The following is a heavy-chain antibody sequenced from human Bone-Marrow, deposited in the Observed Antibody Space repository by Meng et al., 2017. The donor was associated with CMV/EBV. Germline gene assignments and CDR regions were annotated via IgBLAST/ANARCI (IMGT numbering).Heavy chain of an antibody. CDR1: FSGHY. CDR2: INHSGST. Sequence: FSGHYWSWIRQPPGKGLEWIGEINHSGSTNYNPSLKSRVTISVDTSKNQFSLKLSSVTAADTAVYYCARAPKRYCSSTSCRYNWFDPWGQGTLVTVSS. J-gene: IGHJ5*02. D-gene: IGHD2-2*01. CDR3: ARAPKRYCSSTSCRYNWFDP. V-gene: IGHV4-34*01.